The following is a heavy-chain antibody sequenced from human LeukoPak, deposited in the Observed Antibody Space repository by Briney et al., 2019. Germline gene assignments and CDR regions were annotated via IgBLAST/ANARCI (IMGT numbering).Heavy chain of an antibody. J-gene: IGHJ4*02. CDR2: ISYDGSNK. V-gene: IGHV3-30*03. CDR1: GYTFSIYG. D-gene: IGHD6-19*01. Sequence: GGSLRLSCAASGYTFSIYGMHWVRQAPGKGLEWVAFISYDGSNKYYADSVKGRFAISRDNSKNTLYLEMNSLRAEDTAAYYCARSPGGWYFDYWGQGTLVTVSS. CDR3: ARSPGGWYFDY.